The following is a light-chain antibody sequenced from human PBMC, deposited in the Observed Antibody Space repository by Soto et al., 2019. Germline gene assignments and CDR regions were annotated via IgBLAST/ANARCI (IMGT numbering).Light chain of an antibody. V-gene: IGLV2-8*01. CDR3: NSYAGSNGGV. CDR2: EVS. CDR1: SSDGGGYNY. Sequence: QPVLTQPPSASGSPGQSVTISCTGTSSDGGGYNYVSWYQHHPGKAPKVMIYEVSKRPSGVPDRFSGSKSGNTASLTVSGLQPDDEADYYCNSYAGSNGGVFGGGTKLTVL. J-gene: IGLJ2*01.